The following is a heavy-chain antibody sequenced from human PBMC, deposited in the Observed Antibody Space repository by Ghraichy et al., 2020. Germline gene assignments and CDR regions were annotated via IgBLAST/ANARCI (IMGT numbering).Heavy chain of an antibody. V-gene: IGHV4-34*01. J-gene: IGHJ6*02. CDR3: ARKRWQQLDGLNYYGMDV. CDR1: GGSFSGYY. D-gene: IGHD6-13*01. Sequence: SETLSLTCAVYGGSFSGYYWSWIRQPPGKGLEWIGEINHSGSTNYNPSLKSRVTISVDTSKNQFSLKLSSVTAADTAVYYCARKRWQQLDGLNYYGMDVWGQGTTVTVSS. CDR2: INHSGST.